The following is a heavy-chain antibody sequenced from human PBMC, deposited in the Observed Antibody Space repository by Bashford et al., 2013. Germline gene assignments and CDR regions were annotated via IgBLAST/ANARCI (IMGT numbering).Heavy chain of an antibody. V-gene: IGHV1-2*02. CDR2: INPNSGDI. J-gene: IGHJ2*01. CDR3: ARGGDCASFFDL. Sequence: ASVKVSCKASGHTFTDYYIHWVRQAPGQGLEWVGCINPNSGDISYAQKFQGRVTMTRDTSITTAYMELSGLRAEDTALYYCARGGDCASFFDLWGLAPWSPSPQ. CDR1: GHTFTDYY. D-gene: IGHD2-21*02.